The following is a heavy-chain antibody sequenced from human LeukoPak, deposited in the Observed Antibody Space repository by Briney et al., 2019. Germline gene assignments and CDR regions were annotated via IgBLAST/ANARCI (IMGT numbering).Heavy chain of an antibody. J-gene: IGHJ4*02. CDR3: AREGMAYSSSWLIDY. V-gene: IGHV1-69*13. CDR2: IIPIFGTA. Sequence: SVKVSCKASGGTFSSYAISWVRQAPGQGLEWMGGIIPIFGTANYAQKFQGRVTITADESTSTAYMELSSLRSEDTAVYYCAREGMAYSSSWLIDYWGQGTLVTVSS. CDR1: GGTFSSYA. D-gene: IGHD6-13*01.